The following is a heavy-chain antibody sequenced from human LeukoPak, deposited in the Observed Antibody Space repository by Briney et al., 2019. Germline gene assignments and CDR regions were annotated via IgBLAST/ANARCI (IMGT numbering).Heavy chain of an antibody. CDR2: MNPNSGNT. V-gene: IGHV1-8*01. Sequence: GASVKVSCKASGYTFTSYDINWVRQATGQGLEWMGWMNPNSGNTGYAQKFQGRVTMTRDTSTSTVYMELSSLRSEDTAVYYCAREIAVQRYYFDYWGQGTLVTVSS. D-gene: IGHD2-21*01. J-gene: IGHJ4*02. CDR3: AREIAVQRYYFDY. CDR1: GYTFTSYD.